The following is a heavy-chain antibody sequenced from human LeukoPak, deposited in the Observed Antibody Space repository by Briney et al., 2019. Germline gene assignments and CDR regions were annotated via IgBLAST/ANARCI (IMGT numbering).Heavy chain of an antibody. D-gene: IGHD2-15*01. J-gene: IGHJ4*02. CDR2: ITTSNYI. CDR3: VREQARGGSFDY. V-gene: IGHV3-21*01. Sequence: PGGSLRLSCAVSGFTSSSHSVNWVRQAPGKGLEWVLSITTSNYIYYAESVKGRFTISRDNAKNSLYLQMNSLRAEDAAVYYCVREQARGGSFDYWGQGTLVTVSS. CDR1: GFTSSSHS.